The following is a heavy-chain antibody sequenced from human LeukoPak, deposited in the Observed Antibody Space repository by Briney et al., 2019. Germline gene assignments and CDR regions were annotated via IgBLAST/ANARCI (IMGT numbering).Heavy chain of an antibody. D-gene: IGHD6-19*01. CDR3: AKDSGSSGWSGGFGY. J-gene: IGHJ4*02. V-gene: IGHV3-23*01. CDR2: ISDSGSTA. Sequence: GGSLRLSCAASGFSFSSYWMNWVRQAPGKGLEWVSVISDSGSTAYYADSVKGRFTISRDNSKNTVYLHMNSLRAEDTAIYYCAKDSGSSGWSGGFGYWGQGTLVTVSS. CDR1: GFSFSSYW.